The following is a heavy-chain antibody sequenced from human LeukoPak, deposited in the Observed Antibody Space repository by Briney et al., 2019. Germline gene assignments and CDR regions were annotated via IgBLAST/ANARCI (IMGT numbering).Heavy chain of an antibody. J-gene: IGHJ3*02. Sequence: GGSLRLSCAASGFNFDDHAMRWVRQAPGKGLEWVSGISWNSGSLGYADSVKGRFTISRDNAKNSLYLQMNSLRTEDMAFYYCTKGFTSGWIFDAFDMWGQGTMVTVSS. CDR2: ISWNSGSL. CDR1: GFNFDDHA. V-gene: IGHV3-9*03. D-gene: IGHD6-19*01. CDR3: TKGFTSGWIFDAFDM.